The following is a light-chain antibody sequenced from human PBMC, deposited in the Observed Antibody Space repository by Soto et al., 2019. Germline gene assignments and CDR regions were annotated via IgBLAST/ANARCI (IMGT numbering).Light chain of an antibody. CDR2: KAS. J-gene: IGKJ1*01. V-gene: IGKV1-5*03. CDR1: QNIATL. CDR3: EKYSSFST. Sequence: DIQMTQTPSTLSASVGDRVTITCRASQNIATLLAWYQQKPGQDPKLLIYKASNLHRGVPSRFSGSGSVTEFTLTISSMQPDDFATYYCEKYSSFSTFGQGTKVDI.